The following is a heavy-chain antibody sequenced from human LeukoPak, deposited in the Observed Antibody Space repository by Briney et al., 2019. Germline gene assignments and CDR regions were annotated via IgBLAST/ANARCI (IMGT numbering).Heavy chain of an antibody. Sequence: GGSLRLSCAASGFTFSSYAMRWVRQAPGKGREWVSAISGSGGSTYYADSVKGRFTISRDNSKNTLYLQMNSLRAEDTAVYYCAKTGLSKGPKYSSGWYYFDYWGQGTLVTVSS. CDR2: ISGSGGST. J-gene: IGHJ4*02. V-gene: IGHV3-23*01. D-gene: IGHD6-19*01. CDR3: AKTGLSKGPKYSSGWYYFDY. CDR1: GFTFSSYA.